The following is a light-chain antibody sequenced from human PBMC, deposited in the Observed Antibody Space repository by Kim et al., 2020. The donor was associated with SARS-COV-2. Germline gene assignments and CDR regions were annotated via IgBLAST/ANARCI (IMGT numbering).Light chain of an antibody. V-gene: IGLV2-14*03. CDR1: KSDIGDYNY. J-gene: IGLJ3*02. CDR2: DVS. Sequence: QSALTQPASVSGSPGQSITISCTGTKSDIGDYNYVSWYQQYPGKAPKLIIYDVSQRPSGVSNRFSGSKSGNTASLTISGLQTEDEADYYCSSYTGSSDFGVFGGGTQLTVL. CDR3: SSYTGSSDFGV.